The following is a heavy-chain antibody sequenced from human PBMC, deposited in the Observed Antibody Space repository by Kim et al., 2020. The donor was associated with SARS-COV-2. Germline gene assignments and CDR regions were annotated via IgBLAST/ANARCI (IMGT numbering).Heavy chain of an antibody. CDR3: AREGSILQRRWFDP. J-gene: IGHJ5*02. CDR1: GYTFTSYA. Sequence: ASVKVSCKASGYTFTSYAMHWVRQAPGQRLEWMGWINAGNGNTKYSQKFQGRVTITRDTSASTAYMELSSLRSEDTAVYYCAREGSILQRRWFDPWGQGTLVTVSS. V-gene: IGHV1-3*01. D-gene: IGHD1-1*01. CDR2: INAGNGNT.